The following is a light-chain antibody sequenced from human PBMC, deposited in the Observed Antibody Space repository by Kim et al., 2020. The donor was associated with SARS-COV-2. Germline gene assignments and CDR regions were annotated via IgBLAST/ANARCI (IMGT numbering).Light chain of an antibody. CDR3: QVWDSNTYV. CDR2: RDN. V-gene: IGLV3-9*01. Sequence: SVALGPRATITCGGDNIGSKNVHWYQQKPGQAPVLVIYRDNDRPSGTPERFSGSNSGNTATLTISRAQAGDEADYYCQVWDSNTYVFGTGTNVTVL. CDR1: NIGSKN. J-gene: IGLJ1*01.